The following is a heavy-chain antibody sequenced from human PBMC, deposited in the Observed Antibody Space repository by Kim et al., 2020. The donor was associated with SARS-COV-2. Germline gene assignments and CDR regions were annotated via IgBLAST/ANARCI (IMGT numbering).Heavy chain of an antibody. V-gene: IGHV1-69*01. Sequence: QKFQGRVTMTADESTSTAYMELSSLRSEDTAVYYCARGSQDIVVVPAYDYWGQGTLVTVSS. J-gene: IGHJ4*02. CDR3: ARGSQDIVVVPAYDY. D-gene: IGHD2-2*01.